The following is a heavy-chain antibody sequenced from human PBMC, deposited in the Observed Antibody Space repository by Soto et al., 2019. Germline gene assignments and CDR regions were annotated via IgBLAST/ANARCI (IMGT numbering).Heavy chain of an antibody. D-gene: IGHD3-16*01. V-gene: IGHV4-34*01. CDR1: GGSFSGYY. Sequence: SETLSLTCAVYGGSFSGYYWSWIRQPPGKGLEWIGEINHSGSTNYNPSLKSRVTISVDTSKNQFSLKLSSVTAADTAVYYCARRSRGRSYYFDYWGQGTLVTVSS. CDR3: ARRSRGRSYYFDY. J-gene: IGHJ4*02. CDR2: INHSGST.